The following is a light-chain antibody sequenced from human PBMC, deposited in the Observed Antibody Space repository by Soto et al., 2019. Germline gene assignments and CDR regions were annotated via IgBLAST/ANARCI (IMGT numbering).Light chain of an antibody. CDR1: SSDVGNYNL. V-gene: IGLV2-23*01. CDR3: CSYAGSSTYYV. CDR2: EGS. Sequence: QSVLIQPASVSGSPGQSITISCTGTSSDVGNYNLVSWYQQHPGKAPKLMIYEGSKRPSGVSNRFSASKSGNTASLTISGLQAEDEADYYCCSYAGSSTYYVFGTGTKVTVL. J-gene: IGLJ1*01.